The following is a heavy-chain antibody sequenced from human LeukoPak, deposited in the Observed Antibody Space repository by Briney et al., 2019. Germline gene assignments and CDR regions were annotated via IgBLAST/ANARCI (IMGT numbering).Heavy chain of an antibody. CDR2: IYWDDDK. CDR3: APANGIQLWVYFDY. Sequence: ESGPTLVNPTQTLTLTCTFSGFSLSTSGVSVGWIRQPPGKALEWLALIYWDDDKRYSPSLKSGLTITKDTSKNQVVLTMTNMDPVDTATYYCAPANGIQLWVYFDYWGQGTLVTVSS. J-gene: IGHJ4*02. V-gene: IGHV2-5*02. CDR1: GFSLSTSGVS. D-gene: IGHD5-18*01.